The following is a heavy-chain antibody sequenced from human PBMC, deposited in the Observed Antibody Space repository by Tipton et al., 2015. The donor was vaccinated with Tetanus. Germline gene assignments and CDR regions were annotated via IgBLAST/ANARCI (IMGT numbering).Heavy chain of an antibody. J-gene: IGHJ2*01. CDR1: GGSIISADHY. D-gene: IGHD3-22*01. CDR3: ARGILNFDDTSQTYYWFFDL. CDR2: IYYSGTT. Sequence: TLSLTCTVSGGSIISADHYWSWIRQPPGKGLEWIGYIYYSGTTYYSPSLKSRVTISVDTSNNHFSLNLTSVTAADTAVYFCARGILNFDDTSQTYYWFFDLWGRGTPVTVSS. V-gene: IGHV4-30-4*01.